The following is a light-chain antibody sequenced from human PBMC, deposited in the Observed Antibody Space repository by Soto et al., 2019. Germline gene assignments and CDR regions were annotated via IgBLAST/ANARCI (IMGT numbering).Light chain of an antibody. J-gene: IGLJ1*01. V-gene: IGLV2-8*01. CDR3: SSYAGSNNFPYV. CDR2: EVS. Sequence: QSALTQPPSASGSPGQSVTISCTGTSSDVGGSNYVSWYQQHPGKAPKLTIYEVSKRPSGVPDRFSGSKSGNTASLTVSGLQAEDEADYYCSSYAGSNNFPYVFGSGTNVTVL. CDR1: SSDVGGSNY.